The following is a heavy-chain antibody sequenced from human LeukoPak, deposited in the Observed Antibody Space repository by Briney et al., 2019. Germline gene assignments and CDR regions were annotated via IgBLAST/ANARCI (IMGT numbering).Heavy chain of an antibody. V-gene: IGHV3-48*02. CDR2: ISSSSSTI. CDR3: ARDPRLAAAVTFDY. D-gene: IGHD6-13*01. J-gene: IGHJ4*02. CDR1: GFSFSGYA. Sequence: PGGSLRLSCAASGFSFSGYAMNWVRQAPGKGLEWVSYISSSSSTIYYADSVKGRFTISRDNAKNSLYLQMNSLRDEDTAVYYCARDPRLAAAVTFDYWGQGTLVTVSS.